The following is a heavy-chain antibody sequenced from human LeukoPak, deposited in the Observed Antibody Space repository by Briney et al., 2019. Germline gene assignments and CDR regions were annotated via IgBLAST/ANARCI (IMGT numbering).Heavy chain of an antibody. CDR3: AIDPNWETHN. D-gene: IGHD7-27*01. CDR2: IGNNGGGI. Sequence: GGSLRLSCAASGFTFTSYTMYWVRQAPGKGLEWVSIIGNNGGGIHYADSVRGRFTISRDNSKNTLYLQMTNRRIDDTALYYCAIDPNWETHNWGQGVLVTVSS. V-gene: IGHV3-23*01. CDR1: GFTFTSYT. J-gene: IGHJ4*02.